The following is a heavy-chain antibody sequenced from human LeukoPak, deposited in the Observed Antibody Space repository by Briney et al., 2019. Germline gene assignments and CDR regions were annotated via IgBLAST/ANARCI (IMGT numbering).Heavy chain of an antibody. J-gene: IGHJ3*02. D-gene: IGHD3-10*01. Sequence: GGSLRLSCAASGFSFSSYGMHWVRQTPGKGLEWVAVISYDGTTKYYADSVRGRFTISRDNSKNTLDLQMNSLRPEDTAVYHCARRGPLGDGLDIWGQGTMVTVSS. CDR1: GFSFSSYG. V-gene: IGHV3-30*01. CDR3: ARRGPLGDGLDI. CDR2: ISYDGTTK.